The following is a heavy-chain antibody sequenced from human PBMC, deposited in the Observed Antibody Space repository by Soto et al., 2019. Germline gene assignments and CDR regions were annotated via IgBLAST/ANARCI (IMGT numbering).Heavy chain of an antibody. CDR3: AKPVYYYYYYMDV. Sequence: EVQLLESGGGLVQPGGSLRLSCAASGLTFSSYAMSWARQAPGKELEWVSGISGSGGSTFYADSVKGRFTISRDNSKNTLYLQMNSLRAEDTAVYYCAKPVYYYYYYMDVWGKGTTVTVSS. V-gene: IGHV3-23*01. CDR1: GLTFSSYA. J-gene: IGHJ6*03. CDR2: ISGSGGST.